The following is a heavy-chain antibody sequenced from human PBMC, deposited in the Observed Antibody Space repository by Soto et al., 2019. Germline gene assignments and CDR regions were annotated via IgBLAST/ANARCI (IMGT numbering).Heavy chain of an antibody. D-gene: IGHD3-3*01. V-gene: IGHV4-30-4*01. Sequence: SETLSLTCTVSGGSISSGDYYWSWIRHPPGKGLEWIGYIYYSGSTYYNPSLKSRVTISVDTSKNQFSLKLSSVTAADTAVYYCARGPTYYDFWSGYPAPHIFDYWGQGTLVTVSS. CDR2: IYYSGST. J-gene: IGHJ4*02. CDR3: ARGPTYYDFWSGYPAPHIFDY. CDR1: GGSISSGDYY.